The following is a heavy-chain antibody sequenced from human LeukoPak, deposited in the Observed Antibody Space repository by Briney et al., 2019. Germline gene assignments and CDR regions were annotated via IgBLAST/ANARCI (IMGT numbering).Heavy chain of an antibody. CDR2: ISGSGGST. V-gene: IGHV3-23*01. J-gene: IGHJ4*02. D-gene: IGHD3-22*01. Sequence: GGSLRLSYAASGFTFSSYAMSWVRQAPGKGLEWVSAISGSGGSTYYADSVKGRFTISRDNSKNTLYLQMNSLRAEDTAVYYCAKDRDLDYDSSGYYFDYWGQGTLVTVSS. CDR3: AKDRDLDYDSSGYYFDY. CDR1: GFTFSSYA.